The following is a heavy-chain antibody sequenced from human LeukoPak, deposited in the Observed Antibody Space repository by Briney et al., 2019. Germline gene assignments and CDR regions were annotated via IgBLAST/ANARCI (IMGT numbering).Heavy chain of an antibody. CDR2: ISSSGSTI. Sequence: GGSLRLSCAASGFTFSSYEMNWVRQAPGKGLEWVSYISSSGSTIYYADSVKGRFTISRDNAKNSLYLQMNSLRAEDTAVYYCALIPITMIVVVRDAFDIWGQGTMVTVSS. D-gene: IGHD3-22*01. V-gene: IGHV3-48*03. CDR3: ALIPITMIVVVRDAFDI. J-gene: IGHJ3*02. CDR1: GFTFSSYE.